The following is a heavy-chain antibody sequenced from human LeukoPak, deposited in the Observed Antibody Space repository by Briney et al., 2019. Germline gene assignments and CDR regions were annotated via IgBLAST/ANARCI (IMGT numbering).Heavy chain of an antibody. Sequence: GRSLRLSCAASGFIFSGYGMHWVRQAPGKGLEWVAVISYDGSKEYYVDSVKGRFTISRDNSKNTLYLQMNSLRAEDTAVYYCAKDRLYYYGSGTQYGMDVWGHGTTVTVSS. CDR3: AKDRLYYYGSGTQYGMDV. V-gene: IGHV3-30*18. CDR2: ISYDGSKE. CDR1: GFIFSGYG. D-gene: IGHD3-10*01. J-gene: IGHJ6*02.